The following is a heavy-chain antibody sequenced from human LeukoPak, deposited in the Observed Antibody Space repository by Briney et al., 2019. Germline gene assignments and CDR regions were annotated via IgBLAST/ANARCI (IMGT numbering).Heavy chain of an antibody. Sequence: GGSLRLSCSASGFTFSSYSMSWVRQAPGKGLEGVSYISSRSSTIYYADSVKGRFTISRDNAKNSLYLQMISLRDEDTAVYYCVRDSSSWYTLGDFDYWGQGTLVTVSS. CDR3: VRDSSSWYTLGDFDY. CDR2: ISSRSSTI. CDR1: GFTFSSYS. D-gene: IGHD6-13*01. V-gene: IGHV3-48*02. J-gene: IGHJ4*02.